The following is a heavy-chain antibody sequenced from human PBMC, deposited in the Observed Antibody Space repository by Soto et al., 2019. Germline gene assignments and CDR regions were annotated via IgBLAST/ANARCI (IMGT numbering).Heavy chain of an antibody. Sequence: PSESRCFTCTFSVGSITSRNYYWTWVRQPPGKGLEWIGNIYYSGETYYHSSFRSRLTVSVDTTKNQFSLKLRSLTAADTALYYGASLPVTGKFGHWRHGTMVTVAS. CDR3: ASLPVTGKFGH. V-gene: IGHV4-39*01. CDR2: IYYSGET. J-gene: IGHJ4*01. D-gene: IGHD2-8*02. CDR1: VGSITSRNYY.